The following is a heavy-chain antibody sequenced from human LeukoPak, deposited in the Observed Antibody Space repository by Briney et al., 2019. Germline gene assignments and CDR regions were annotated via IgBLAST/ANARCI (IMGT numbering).Heavy chain of an antibody. J-gene: IGHJ2*01. CDR2: ISAYNGNT. CDR1: GYTFTSYG. CDR3: ARLGYCSSTSCYDWYFDL. D-gene: IGHD2-2*01. Sequence: GASVKVSCKASGYTFTSYGISWVRQAPGQGLEWMGWISAYNGNTNYVQKLQGRVTMTTDTSTSTAYMELRSLRSDDTAVYYCARLGYCSSTSCYDWYFDLWGRGTLVTVSS. V-gene: IGHV1-18*01.